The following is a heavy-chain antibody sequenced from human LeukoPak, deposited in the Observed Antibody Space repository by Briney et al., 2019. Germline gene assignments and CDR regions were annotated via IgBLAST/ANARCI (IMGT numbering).Heavy chain of an antibody. D-gene: IGHD3-10*01. CDR1: GGSISSSSYY. CDR3: FRGPFDY. Sequence: PSETLSLTCTVSGGSISSSSYYWGWIRQPPGKGLEWIVSIYYSGSTYYNPSLKSRITISVDTSKNQFSLKLSSVTAADTAVYYCFRGPFDYWGQGTLVTVSS. V-gene: IGHV4-39*01. CDR2: IYYSGST. J-gene: IGHJ4*02.